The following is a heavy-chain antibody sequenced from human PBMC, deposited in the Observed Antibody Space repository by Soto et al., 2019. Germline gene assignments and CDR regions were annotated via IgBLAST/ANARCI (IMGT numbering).Heavy chain of an antibody. CDR2: IYHSGST. J-gene: IGHJ5*02. CDR3: AXNDYGDYEAPYFNWFDP. V-gene: IGHV4-38-2*01. CDR1: GYSISSGYY. Sequence: SETLSLTCAVSGYSISSGYYWGWIRQPPGKGLEWIGSIYHSGSTYYNPSLKSRVTISVDTSKNQFSLKLSSVTAADTAVYYCAXNDYGDYEAPYFNWFDPWGQGTLVTVSS. D-gene: IGHD4-17*01.